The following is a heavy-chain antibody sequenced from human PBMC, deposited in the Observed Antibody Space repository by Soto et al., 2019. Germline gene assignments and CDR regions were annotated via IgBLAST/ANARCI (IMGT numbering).Heavy chain of an antibody. J-gene: IGHJ6*02. CDR3: ATDSSGYYHYYYYGMDV. Sequence: QVQLVQSGAEVKKPGASVKVSCKASGYTFTSYGISWVRQAPGQRLEWVAWISAYNGNANYAQKLQGRATMTTDTSTSTDYKELRSLRTDDTAVYYCATDSSGYYHYYYYGMDVWGQGTTVTVSS. D-gene: IGHD3-22*01. CDR2: ISAYNGNA. CDR1: GYTFTSYG. V-gene: IGHV1-18*04.